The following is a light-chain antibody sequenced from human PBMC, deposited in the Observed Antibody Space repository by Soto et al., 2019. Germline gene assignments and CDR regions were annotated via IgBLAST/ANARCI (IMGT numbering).Light chain of an antibody. CDR1: QRFSTTN. V-gene: IGKV3-20*01. CDR2: SPS. Sequence: ELGLTHLPGTLSLSPGDRATLSSRASQRFSTTNLAWYQQRPGQAPRLLIYSPSSRASGIPDRFSGSGSGTDFTLTISRLEPEDFAVYYCQQYRTSPPTWTFGQGNKVEIK. CDR3: QQYRTSPPTWT. J-gene: IGKJ1*01.